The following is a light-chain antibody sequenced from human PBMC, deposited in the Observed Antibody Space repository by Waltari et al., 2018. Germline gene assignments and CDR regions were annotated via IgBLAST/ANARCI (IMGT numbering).Light chain of an antibody. CDR1: NSNIGNTA. CDR3: EAWDDTLNGVV. Sequence: QSVLTQPPSVSEAPRQWVTISCSGSNSNIGNTAVNWYQKLPGKAPKLLIYYDNLLSPGASDRFSGAKSDTSASLAISGLQSEEEADYYCEAWDDTLNGVVFGGGTKLTVL. J-gene: IGLJ3*02. V-gene: IGLV1-36*01. CDR2: YDN.